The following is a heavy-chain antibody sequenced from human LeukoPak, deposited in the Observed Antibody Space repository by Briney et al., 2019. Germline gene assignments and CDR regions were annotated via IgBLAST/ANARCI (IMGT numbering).Heavy chain of an antibody. V-gene: IGHV3-30*03. D-gene: IGHD6-13*01. CDR1: GFTFSSYG. CDR3: AREFGIADPGAFDY. Sequence: GGSLRLSCAASGFTFSSYGMHWVRQAPGKGLEWVAVISYDGSNKYYADSVKGRFTISRDNSKNTLYLQMNSLRAEDTAVYYCAREFGIADPGAFDYWGQGTLVTVSS. J-gene: IGHJ4*02. CDR2: ISYDGSNK.